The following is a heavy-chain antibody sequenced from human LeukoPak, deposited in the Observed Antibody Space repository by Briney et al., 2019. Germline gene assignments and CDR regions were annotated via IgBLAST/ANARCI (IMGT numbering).Heavy chain of an antibody. D-gene: IGHD6-19*01. J-gene: IGHJ5*02. Sequence: GGSLRLSCAASGFTVSSNYMSWVRQAPGKGLEWVSVIYSGGSTYYADSVKGRFTISRDNPKNTLYLQMNSLRAEDTAVYYCARVGGLVDWFDPWGQGTLVTVSS. CDR2: IYSGGST. CDR3: ARVGGLVDWFDP. V-gene: IGHV3-53*01. CDR1: GFTVSSNY.